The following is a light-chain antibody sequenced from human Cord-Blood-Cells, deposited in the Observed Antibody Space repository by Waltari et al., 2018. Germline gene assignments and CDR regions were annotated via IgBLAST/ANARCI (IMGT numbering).Light chain of an antibody. V-gene: IGLV2-14*03. Sequence: QSALTQPASVSGPPGQSITISCTGPRSEVGGYNYVSWYQQHPGKASKLMIYDVSNRPSGVSHRFSGSKSGNTASLIIYALQAEYYSVYYSISYTSSNTIYVFVTGTNVTVL. J-gene: IGLJ1*01. CDR3: ISYTSSNTIYV. CDR2: DVS. CDR1: RSEVGGYNY.